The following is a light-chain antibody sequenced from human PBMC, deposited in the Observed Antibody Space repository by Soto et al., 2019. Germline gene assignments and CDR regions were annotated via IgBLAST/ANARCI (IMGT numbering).Light chain of an antibody. Sequence: SYELTQPPSVSVAPGQTARITCGGNNIGDKSVHWYQQKPGQAPVLVVYDDSDRPSGIPERFSGSNSGNTATLTISRVEAGDEADYYCLVWDSRSDHYVFGPGTKLTVL. J-gene: IGLJ1*01. CDR2: DDS. V-gene: IGLV3-21*02. CDR3: LVWDSRSDHYV. CDR1: NIGDKS.